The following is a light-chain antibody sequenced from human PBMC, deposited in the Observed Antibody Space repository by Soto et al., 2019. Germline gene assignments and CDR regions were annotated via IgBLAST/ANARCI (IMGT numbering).Light chain of an antibody. CDR1: SSDVGGYNY. J-gene: IGLJ1*01. V-gene: IGLV2-14*01. Sequence: QSALTQPASVSGSPGQSITISCTGTSSDVGGYNYVSWYQQHPGRAPKLMIYEVSNRPSGVSNRFSGSKSGNTVSLTISGLQAEDEADYYCSSYRSSSTGYVFGTGTKLTVL. CDR3: SSYRSSSTGYV. CDR2: EVS.